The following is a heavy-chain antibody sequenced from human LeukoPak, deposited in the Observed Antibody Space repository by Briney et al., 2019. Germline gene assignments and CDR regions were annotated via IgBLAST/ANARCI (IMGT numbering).Heavy chain of an antibody. CDR3: ARHRGYCSGGSCYVWDYYYGMDV. Sequence: SETLSLTCTVSGGSISSYYWSWIRQPAGKGLEWIGRIYTSGSTNYNPSLKSRVTISVDTSKNQFSLKLSSVTAADTAVYYCARHRGYCSGGSCYVWDYYYGMDVWGQGTTVTVSS. CDR1: GGSISSYY. V-gene: IGHV4-4*07. D-gene: IGHD2-15*01. CDR2: IYTSGST. J-gene: IGHJ6*02.